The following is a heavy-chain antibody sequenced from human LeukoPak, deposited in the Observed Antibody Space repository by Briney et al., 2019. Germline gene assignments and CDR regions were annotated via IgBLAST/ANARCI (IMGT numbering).Heavy chain of an antibody. D-gene: IGHD2-2*01. Sequence: SETLSLTCTVSGGSISSGGYYWSWIRRHPGKGLEWFGCIYYSGSTYYNPSLKSRVTISVDTYKHQFSLKLSSVTAADTAVYYCARAAGGVVPAATIPRFDPWGQGTLVTVSS. V-gene: IGHV4-31*03. CDR3: ARAAGGVVPAATIPRFDP. J-gene: IGHJ5*02. CDR2: IYYSGST. CDR1: GGSISSGGYY.